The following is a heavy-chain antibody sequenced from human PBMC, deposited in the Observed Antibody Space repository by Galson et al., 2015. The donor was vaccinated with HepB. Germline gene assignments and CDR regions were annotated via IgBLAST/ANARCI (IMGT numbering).Heavy chain of an antibody. V-gene: IGHV4-30-4*01. CDR2: IYYSGST. D-gene: IGHD5-24*01. Sequence: TLSLTCTVSGGSISSGDYYWSWIRQPPGKGLEWIGYIYYSGSTYYNPSLKSRVTISVDTSKNQFSLKLSSVTAADTAAYYCAREGRDGYNQSGGWGQGTLVTVSS. CDR1: GGSISSGDYY. J-gene: IGHJ4*02. CDR3: AREGRDGYNQSGG.